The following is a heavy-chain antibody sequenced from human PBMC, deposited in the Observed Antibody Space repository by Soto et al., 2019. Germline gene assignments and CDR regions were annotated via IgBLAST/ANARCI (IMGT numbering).Heavy chain of an antibody. J-gene: IGHJ4*02. CDR1: GFTFSSYA. CDR2: ISGGGVDT. D-gene: IGHD3-22*01. Sequence: GGSLRLSCAVSGFTFSSYAMSWVRQAPGKGLEWVSAISGGGVDTYYADSVKGRFTISRDNSKNTLYLQMNSLRAEDTAVYYCAKNPGYYYDSTGYHFDYWGQGTLVTVSS. CDR3: AKNPGYYYDSTGYHFDY. V-gene: IGHV3-23*01.